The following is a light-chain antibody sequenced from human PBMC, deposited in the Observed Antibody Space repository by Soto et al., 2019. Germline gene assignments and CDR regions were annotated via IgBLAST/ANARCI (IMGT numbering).Light chain of an antibody. CDR2: GAS. Sequence: EIVMTQSPATLSVSPGERATLSCRASQSVSSNLAWYQQKPGQAPRLLIYGASTRATGIPARFSGSGSGTEFTLSLTSLQSENFAVFYSQQYNKCPPWTFGQGTNGEIK. V-gene: IGKV3-15*01. CDR1: QSVSSN. CDR3: QQYNKCPPWT. J-gene: IGKJ1*01.